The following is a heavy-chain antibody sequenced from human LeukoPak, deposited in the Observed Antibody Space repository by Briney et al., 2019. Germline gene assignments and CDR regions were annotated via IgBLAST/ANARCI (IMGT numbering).Heavy chain of an antibody. CDR3: ARRRLRGYSGYDSSDY. V-gene: IGHV4-34*01. D-gene: IGHD5-12*01. Sequence: SETLSLTCAVYGGSFSGYYWSWIRQPPGKGLEWIGEINHSGSTDYNPSLKSRVTISVDTSKNQFSLKLSSVTAADTAVYYCARRRLRGYSGYDSSDYWGQGTLVTVSS. J-gene: IGHJ4*02. CDR1: GGSFSGYY. CDR2: INHSGST.